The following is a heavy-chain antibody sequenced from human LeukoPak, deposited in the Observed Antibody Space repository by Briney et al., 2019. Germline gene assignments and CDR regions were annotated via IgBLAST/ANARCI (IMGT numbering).Heavy chain of an antibody. Sequence: GSLRLSCAASGFTFSSYWMHWVRQAPGKGLVWVSHINSDGSSTSYADSVRGRFTISRDNAKNTLYLQMNSLRAEDTAVYYCARAPASPYYYGSGTSYYFDYWGQGTLVTVSS. J-gene: IGHJ4*02. CDR1: GFTFSSYW. CDR2: INSDGSST. D-gene: IGHD3-10*01. V-gene: IGHV3-74*01. CDR3: ARAPASPYYYGSGTSYYFDY.